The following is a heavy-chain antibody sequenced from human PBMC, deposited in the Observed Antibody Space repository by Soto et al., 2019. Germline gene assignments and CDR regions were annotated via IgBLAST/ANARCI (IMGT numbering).Heavy chain of an antibody. J-gene: IGHJ4*02. CDR3: ARDVAAYCSGGSCYSVSFDY. CDR1: GYTFTSYG. Sequence: ASVKVSCKASGYTFTSYGISWVRQAPGQGLEWIGWISAYNGNTNYAQKLQGRVTMTTDTSTSTAYMELRSLRSDDTAVYYCARDVAAYCSGGSCYSVSFDYWGQGTLVTVSS. V-gene: IGHV1-18*01. D-gene: IGHD2-15*01. CDR2: ISAYNGNT.